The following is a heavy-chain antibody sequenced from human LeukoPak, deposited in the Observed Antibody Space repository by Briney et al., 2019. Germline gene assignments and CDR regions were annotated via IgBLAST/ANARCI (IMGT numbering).Heavy chain of an antibody. D-gene: IGHD3-22*01. Sequence: ASVKVSCKASGYTFTSYAMHWVRQAPGQRLEWMGWINAGNGNTKYSQKFQERVTITRDMSTSTAYMELSSLRSEDTAVYYCAAYPYDSSGYYDYWGQGTLVTVSS. V-gene: IGHV1-3*01. CDR3: AAYPYDSSGYYDY. CDR1: GYTFTSYA. CDR2: INAGNGNT. J-gene: IGHJ4*02.